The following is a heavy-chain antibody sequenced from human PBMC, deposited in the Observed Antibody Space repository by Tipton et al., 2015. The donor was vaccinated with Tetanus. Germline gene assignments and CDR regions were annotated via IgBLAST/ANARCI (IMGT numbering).Heavy chain of an antibody. J-gene: IGHJ4*02. D-gene: IGHD2-2*01. CDR1: GDSISSGGHY. CDR2: VDDSGST. Sequence: LRLSCSVSGDSISSGGHYWGWIRQHPGKGLEWIGEVDDSGSTNYSPSLKSRVTISLDTSKNEFSLTLSSVTAADTAIYYCAREVPAAGHFDSWGQGTLVTVSS. V-gene: IGHV4-31*02. CDR3: AREVPAAGHFDS.